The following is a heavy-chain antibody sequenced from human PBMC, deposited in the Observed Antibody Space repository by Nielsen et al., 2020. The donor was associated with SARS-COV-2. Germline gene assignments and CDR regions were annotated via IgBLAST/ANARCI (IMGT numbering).Heavy chain of an antibody. CDR2: ISSSGSTI. Sequence: GESLKISCAASGFTFSDYYISWIRQAPGKGLEWVSYISSSGSTIYYADSVKGRFTISRDNAKNSLYLQMNSLRAEDTAVYYCARRKGWLQSVDYWGQGTLVTVSS. CDR1: GFTFSDYY. J-gene: IGHJ4*02. V-gene: IGHV3-11*04. D-gene: IGHD5-24*01. CDR3: ARRKGWLQSVDY.